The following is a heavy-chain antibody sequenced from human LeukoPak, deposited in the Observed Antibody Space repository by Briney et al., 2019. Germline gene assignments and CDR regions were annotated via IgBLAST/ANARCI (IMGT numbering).Heavy chain of an antibody. Sequence: ASVKVSCKASGYTFTGYYMHWVRQAPGQGLEWMGRINPNSGGTNYAQKFQGRVTMTRDTSISTAYMELSRLRSDDTAVYYCARVVFGSQLLPDSWGQGTLVTVSS. D-gene: IGHD1-26*01. CDR1: GYTFTGYY. CDR3: ARVVFGSQLLPDS. CDR2: INPNSGGT. V-gene: IGHV1-2*06. J-gene: IGHJ5*01.